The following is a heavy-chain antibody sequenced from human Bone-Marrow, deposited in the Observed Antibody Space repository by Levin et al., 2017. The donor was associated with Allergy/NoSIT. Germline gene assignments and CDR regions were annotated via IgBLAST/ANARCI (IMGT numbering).Heavy chain of an antibody. D-gene: IGHD3-10*01. Sequence: SETLSLTCDVSGGSISHNNWWIWVRQSPGKGLEWIAEILHSGSSNYNPSLRSRVTISVDKSKNQFSLKLSSVTAADTAVYSCARISTYGSFDSWGQGILVTVSS. CDR3: ARISTYGSFDS. V-gene: IGHV4-4*02. CDR1: GGSISHNNW. J-gene: IGHJ4*02. CDR2: ILHSGSS.